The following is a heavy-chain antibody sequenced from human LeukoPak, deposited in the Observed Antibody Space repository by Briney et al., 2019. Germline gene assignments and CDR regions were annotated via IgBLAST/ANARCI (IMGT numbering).Heavy chain of an antibody. CDR1: GGTFSSYA. CDR2: IIPIFGTA. Sequence: GASVKVSCKASGGTFSSYAISWVRQAPGQGLEWMGGIIPIFGTANYAQKFQGRVTITADESTSTAYMELSSLRSEDTAVYYCARSPAPYSSGPSPFEYWGQGTLVTVSS. J-gene: IGHJ4*02. D-gene: IGHD6-19*01. CDR3: ARSPAPYSSGPSPFEY. V-gene: IGHV1-69*13.